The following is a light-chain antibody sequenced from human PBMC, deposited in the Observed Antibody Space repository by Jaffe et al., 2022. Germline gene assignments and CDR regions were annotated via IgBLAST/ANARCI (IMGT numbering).Light chain of an antibody. V-gene: IGKV1-5*03. Sequence: DIQMTQSPSTLSASVGDRVTITCRASQSISSWLAWYQQKPGKAPKLLIYKASSLESGVPSRFSGSGSGTEFTLTISSLQPDDFATYYCQQYQGPRSTFGQGTKLEIK. CDR2: KAS. CDR3: QQYQGPRST. CDR1: QSISSW. J-gene: IGKJ2*02.